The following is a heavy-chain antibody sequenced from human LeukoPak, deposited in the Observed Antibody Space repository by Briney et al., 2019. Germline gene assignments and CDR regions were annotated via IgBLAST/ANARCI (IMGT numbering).Heavy chain of an antibody. J-gene: IGHJ4*02. CDR3: ARGGMYCSGGSCYLFDY. CDR1: GFTFSSYG. CDR2: ICYDGSNK. V-gene: IGHV3-33*01. D-gene: IGHD2-15*01. Sequence: GGSLRLSCAASGFTFSSYGMHWVRQAPGKGLEWVAVICYDGSNKYYADSVKGRFTISRDNSKNTLYLQMNSLRAEDTAVYYCARGGMYCSGGSCYLFDYWGQGTLVTVSS.